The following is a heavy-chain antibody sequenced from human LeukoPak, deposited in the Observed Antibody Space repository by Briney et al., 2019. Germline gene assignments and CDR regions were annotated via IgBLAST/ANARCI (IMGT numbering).Heavy chain of an antibody. CDR3: AKPGISSPIDY. CDR1: GFTFSTYG. D-gene: IGHD6-13*01. CDR2: IWYDGSNK. V-gene: IGHV3-33*03. J-gene: IGHJ4*02. Sequence: GRSLRLSCAASGFTFSTYGIHWVCQAPGKGLEWVAVIWYDGSNKYYAESVKGRFTISRDNSKNTLSLQMNSLRAEDTAVYYCAKPGISSPIDYWGQGTLVTVSS.